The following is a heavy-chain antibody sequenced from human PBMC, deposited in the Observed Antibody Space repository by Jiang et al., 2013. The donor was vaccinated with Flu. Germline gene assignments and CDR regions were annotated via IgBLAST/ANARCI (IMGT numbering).Heavy chain of an antibody. CDR2: INTNTGNP. CDR1: GYTFTNYA. V-gene: IGHV7-4-1*02. CDR3: ARAGRAGSSGWYDYFEY. D-gene: IGHD6-19*01. Sequence: QSGSELKKPGASVKVSCKASGYTFTNYAMNWMRQAPGQGLEWMGWINTNTGNPKYAQAFTGRFVFSLDTSVSTAYLEISSLKADDTAVYYCARAGRAGSSGWYDYFEYWGQGTPGHRLL. J-gene: IGHJ4*02.